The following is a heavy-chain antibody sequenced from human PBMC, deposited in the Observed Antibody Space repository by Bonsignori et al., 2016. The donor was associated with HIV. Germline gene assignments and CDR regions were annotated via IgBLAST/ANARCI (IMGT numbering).Heavy chain of an antibody. CDR3: ARVMPGYTYGRSPSVFDY. CDR2: VITIFKKV. V-gene: IGHV1-69*01. D-gene: IGHD5-18*01. J-gene: IGHJ4*02. CDR1: GGTFSSYT. Sequence: QVQLVQSGAEVKRPGSSVKVSCKASGGTFSSYTIGWVRQAPGQGLEWMGQVITIFKKVTYAQKFQGRVTLTADESTSTTYMEVSSLRSEDTAVFYCARVMPGYTYGRSPSVFDYWGQGTLVT.